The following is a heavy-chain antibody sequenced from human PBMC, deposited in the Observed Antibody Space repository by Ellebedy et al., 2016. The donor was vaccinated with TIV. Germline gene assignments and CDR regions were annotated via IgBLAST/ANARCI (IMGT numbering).Heavy chain of an antibody. J-gene: IGHJ5*02. V-gene: IGHV4-59*08. Sequence: MPSEILSLTCTVSAGSISIYYWSWIRQPPGKGLEWIGYIYYSGSTNYNPSLKSRVTISVDTSKNQFSLKLSSVTAADTAVYYCARRSYGDYEYWFDPWGQGTLVTVSS. CDR3: ARRSYGDYEYWFDP. CDR1: AGSISIYY. CDR2: IYYSGST. D-gene: IGHD4-17*01.